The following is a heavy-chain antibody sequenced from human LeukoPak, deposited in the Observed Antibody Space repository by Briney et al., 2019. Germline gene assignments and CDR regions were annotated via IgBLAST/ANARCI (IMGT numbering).Heavy chain of an antibody. Sequence: RGSLRLSCAASGFTFSTYAMSWVRQAPGKGLEWVSAISGGGGSTYYADSVKGRFTISRDNSKNTLYLQMNSLRAEDTAIYYCAKDYGSSSTNWFDPWGQGTLVTVSS. CDR1: GFTFSTYA. V-gene: IGHV3-23*01. CDR3: AKDYGSSSTNWFDP. J-gene: IGHJ5*02. CDR2: ISGGGGST. D-gene: IGHD6-6*01.